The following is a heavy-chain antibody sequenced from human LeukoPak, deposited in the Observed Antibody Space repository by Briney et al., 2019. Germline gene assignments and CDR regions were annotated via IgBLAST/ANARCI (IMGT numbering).Heavy chain of an antibody. CDR3: AGGALWSGSFDAFDI. J-gene: IGHJ3*02. CDR2: IIPILGIA. Sequence: SVKVSCKASGGTFSSYAISWVRQAPGQGLEWMGRIIPILGIANYAQKFQGRVTITPDKSTSTAYMELSSLRSEDTAVYYYAGGALWSGSFDAFDIWGQGTMVTVSS. CDR1: GGTFSSYA. V-gene: IGHV1-69*04. D-gene: IGHD1-26*01.